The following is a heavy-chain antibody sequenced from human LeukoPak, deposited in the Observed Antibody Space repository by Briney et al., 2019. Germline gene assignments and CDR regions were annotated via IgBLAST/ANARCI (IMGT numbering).Heavy chain of an antibody. CDR1: GDSISSYY. D-gene: IGHD2-2*01. Sequence: SETLSLTCSVSGDSISSYYWGWIRQPPGKGLEWIGSIYYSGRTYYNPSLKSRVTISVDTSKNQFSLDLTSVTATDTAVYYCARLVGSCSTTSCSFDYWGQGTLVTVSS. CDR3: ARLVGSCSTTSCSFDY. CDR2: IYYSGRT. V-gene: IGHV4-39*01. J-gene: IGHJ4*02.